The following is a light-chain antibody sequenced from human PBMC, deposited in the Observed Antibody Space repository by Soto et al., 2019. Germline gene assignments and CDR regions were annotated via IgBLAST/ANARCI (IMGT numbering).Light chain of an antibody. Sequence: EIMLTQSPGTLSLSPGERVTLSCRASQSVSSSYLAWYQQKPGQAPRPLIYGASSRATGIPDRFSGSGSGTDFTLTISRLEPEDFAVYYCQQYGSSPVFGGGTKVEIK. J-gene: IGKJ4*01. CDR1: QSVSSSY. CDR2: GAS. CDR3: QQYGSSPV. V-gene: IGKV3-20*01.